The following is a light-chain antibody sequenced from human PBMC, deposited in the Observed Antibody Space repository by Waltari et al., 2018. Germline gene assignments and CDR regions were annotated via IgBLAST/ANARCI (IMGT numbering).Light chain of an antibody. CDR2: RTK. CDR3: QSYDSLGGSGV. CDR1: SSDIGAGYA. J-gene: IGLJ3*02. V-gene: IGLV1-40*01. Sequence: QSVLTQPPSVSGAPGQTVTISCPGTSSDIGAGYAVHWYQQLPGTAPNVLIYRTKHRPSGVPDRFSGSKSGTSASLAITDLQAEDEADYYCQSYDSLGGSGVFGGGTKLTVL.